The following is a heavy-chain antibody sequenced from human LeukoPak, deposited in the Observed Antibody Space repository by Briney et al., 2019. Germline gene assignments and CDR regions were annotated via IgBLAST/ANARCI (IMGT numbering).Heavy chain of an antibody. Sequence: PSETLSLTCTVSGGSISSGGYYWIWLPQHPGKGLECLGYIYYSGSTYYNPSLKSRVTISADTSKNQCSWKLSSVTAADTAVYYCGRCYCSSTSCYGDAFDIWGQGTMVTVSS. CDR2: IYYSGST. V-gene: IGHV4-31*03. CDR1: GGSISSGGYY. CDR3: GRCYCSSTSCYGDAFDI. J-gene: IGHJ3*02. D-gene: IGHD2-2*01.